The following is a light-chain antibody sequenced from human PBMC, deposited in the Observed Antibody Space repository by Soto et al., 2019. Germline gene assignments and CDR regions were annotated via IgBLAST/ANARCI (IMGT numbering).Light chain of an antibody. CDR3: QHFGSSPPVT. V-gene: IGKV1-5*01. CDR2: DAS. Sequence: DIQMTQSPSTLSGSVGDRVTITCRASQSISSWLAWYQQKPGKAPKLLIYDASSLESGVPSRFRGSGSGSEFTLTISGLEPEDFAVYFCQHFGSSPPVTFGQGTRLEIK. CDR1: QSISSW. J-gene: IGKJ5*01.